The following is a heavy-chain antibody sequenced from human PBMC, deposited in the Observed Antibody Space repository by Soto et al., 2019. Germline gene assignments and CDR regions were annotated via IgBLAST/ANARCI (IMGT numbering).Heavy chain of an antibody. Sequence: QVQLQQWGAGLLKPSETLSLTCAVYGGSFSGYYWSWIRQPPGKGLEWIGEINHSGSTNYNPSLQRRVTISVDTSKNHFSPKMSSVTAADTAVYYCAIPPRGYCRSTSCHTDYYYYYGMDVWGQGTTVTVSS. CDR1: GGSFSGYY. J-gene: IGHJ6*02. CDR2: INHSGST. V-gene: IGHV4-34*01. CDR3: AIPPRGYCRSTSCHTDYYYYYGMDV. D-gene: IGHD2-2*02.